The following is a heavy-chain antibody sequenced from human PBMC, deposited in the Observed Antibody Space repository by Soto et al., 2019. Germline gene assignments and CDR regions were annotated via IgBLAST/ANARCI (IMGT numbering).Heavy chain of an antibody. D-gene: IGHD1-1*01. J-gene: IGHJ5*02. V-gene: IGHV4-4*07. Sequence: SETLSLTCTVSGASISGFYWSWIRKSAGKGLEWIGRIYATGTTDYNPSLKSRVMMSVDTSKKQFSLKLRSVTAAGTAVYYCVRDGTKTLRDWFDPWGQGISVTVSS. CDR2: IYATGTT. CDR1: GASISGFY. CDR3: VRDGTKTLRDWFDP.